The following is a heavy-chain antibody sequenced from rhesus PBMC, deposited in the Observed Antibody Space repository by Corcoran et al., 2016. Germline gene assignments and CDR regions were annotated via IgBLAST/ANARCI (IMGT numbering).Heavy chain of an antibody. CDR2: ISGSDRST. D-gene: IGHD5-30*01. V-gene: IGHV4-173*01. CDR3: ARPRGYSGYSPFDY. Sequence: QLQLQESGPGLVKPSETLSLTCAVSGGSISSNWWSWIRQPPGKGLEWIGRISGSDRSTSYNPSLKSRVTISTDTAKNQFSLKLSSVTAADTAVYYCARPRGYSGYSPFDYWGQGVLVTVSS. CDR1: GGSISSNW. J-gene: IGHJ4*01.